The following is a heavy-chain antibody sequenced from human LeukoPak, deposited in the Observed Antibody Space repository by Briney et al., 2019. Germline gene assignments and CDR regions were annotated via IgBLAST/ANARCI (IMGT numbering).Heavy chain of an antibody. J-gene: IGHJ4*02. D-gene: IGHD2-15*01. V-gene: IGHV3-21*01. CDR1: GFTFSSYS. CDR2: ISSSSSSYI. CDR3: ARDYCSGGSCYSGY. Sequence: GGSLRLSCAASGFTFSSYSMNWVRQAPGKGLEWVSSISSSSSSYIYYADSVKGRFTISRDNAKNSLYLQMNSLRAEDTAVYYCARDYCSGGSCYSGYWGQGTLVTVSS.